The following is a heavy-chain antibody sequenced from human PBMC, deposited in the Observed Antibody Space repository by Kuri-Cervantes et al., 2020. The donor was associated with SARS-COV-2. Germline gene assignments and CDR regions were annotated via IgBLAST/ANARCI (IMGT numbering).Heavy chain of an antibody. D-gene: IGHD6-6*01. V-gene: IGHV3-23*01. CDR1: GFTFSSYA. J-gene: IGHJ6*02. Sequence: LSLTCAASGFTFSSYAMSWVHQAPGKGLEWVSAISGSGGSTYYADSVKGRFTISRDNAKNSLYLQMNSLRAEDTAVYYCARDRGKIAARIYYYYGMDAWGQGTTVTVSS. CDR3: ARDRGKIAARIYYYYGMDA. CDR2: ISGSGGST.